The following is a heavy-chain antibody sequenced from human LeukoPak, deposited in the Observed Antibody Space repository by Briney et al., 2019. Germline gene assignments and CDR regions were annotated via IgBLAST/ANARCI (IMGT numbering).Heavy chain of an antibody. D-gene: IGHD4-11*01. CDR3: ARGGDYDAFGI. Sequence: PGGSLRLSCAAPGFTFSDYYMTWIRQAPGKGLEWVSTISDGGGITYYADSVEGRFTISRDNSKSTLYLQMNSLRGEDTALYYCARGGDYDAFGIWGQGTMVTVSS. CDR1: GFTFSDYY. V-gene: IGHV3-23*01. CDR2: ISDGGGIT. J-gene: IGHJ3*02.